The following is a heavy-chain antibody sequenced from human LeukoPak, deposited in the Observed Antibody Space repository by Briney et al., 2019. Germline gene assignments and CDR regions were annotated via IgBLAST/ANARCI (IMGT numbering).Heavy chain of an antibody. Sequence: ASVKVSCKASGYTFTSYGISWVRQAPGQGLEWMGWNSAYNGNTNYAQKLQGRVTMTTDTSTSTAYMELRSLRSDDTAVYYCARDRLYGSGEVGFDYWGQGTLVTVSS. V-gene: IGHV1-18*01. CDR3: ARDRLYGSGEVGFDY. J-gene: IGHJ4*02. CDR1: GYTFTSYG. D-gene: IGHD3-10*01. CDR2: NSAYNGNT.